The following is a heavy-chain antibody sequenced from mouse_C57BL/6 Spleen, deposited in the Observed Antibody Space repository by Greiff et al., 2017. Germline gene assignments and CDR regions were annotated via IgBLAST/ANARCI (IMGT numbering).Heavy chain of an antibody. Sequence: EVKLVESGGGLVKPGGSLKLSCAASGFTFSDYGMHWVRQAPEKGLEWVAYISSGSSTIYYADTVKGRFTISRDNAKNTLFLQMTSLRSEDTAMYYCASSYDYDGYYAMDYWGQGTSVTVSS. CDR3: ASSYDYDGYYAMDY. V-gene: IGHV5-17*01. CDR1: GFTFSDYG. CDR2: ISSGSSTI. J-gene: IGHJ4*01. D-gene: IGHD2-4*01.